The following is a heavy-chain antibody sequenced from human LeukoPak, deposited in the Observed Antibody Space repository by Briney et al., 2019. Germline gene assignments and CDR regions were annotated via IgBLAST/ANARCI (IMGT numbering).Heavy chain of an antibody. Sequence: GGSLRLSCAASGFTFSSYEMNWVRQAPGKGLEWVSYISSSGSTIYYADSVRGRFTISRDNAKNSLYLQMNSLRDDDTAGYYCTRDKGWQQFDSWGQGTLVTVSS. J-gene: IGHJ4*02. CDR3: TRDKGWQQFDS. CDR1: GFTFSSYE. CDR2: ISSSGSTI. V-gene: IGHV3-48*03. D-gene: IGHD5-24*01.